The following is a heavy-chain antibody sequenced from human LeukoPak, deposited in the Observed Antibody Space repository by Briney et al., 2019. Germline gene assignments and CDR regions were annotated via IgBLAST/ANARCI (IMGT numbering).Heavy chain of an antibody. CDR1: GGSFSSYY. V-gene: IGHV4-59*08. Sequence: SETLSLTCTVSGGSFSSYYWSWIRQPPGKGLEWIGYIYYSGSTNYNPSLKSRVTISVDTSKNQFSLKLSSVTAADTAEYYCARQTDTYYYDSSGFIWFDPWGQGTLVTVSS. J-gene: IGHJ5*02. CDR3: ARQTDTYYYDSSGFIWFDP. D-gene: IGHD3-22*01. CDR2: IYYSGST.